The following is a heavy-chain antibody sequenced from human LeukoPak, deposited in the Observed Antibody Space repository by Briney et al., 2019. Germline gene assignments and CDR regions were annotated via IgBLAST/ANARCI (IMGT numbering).Heavy chain of an antibody. CDR3: AGIRTADWYLQPYYGMDV. V-gene: IGHV1-2*02. CDR1: GYTFTGYY. Sequence: ASVKVSCKASGYTFTGYYMHWVRQAPGQGLEWMGWINPNSGGTNYAQKYQGRVTMTRDTSISTAYMELSRQRSDDTAVYYCAGIRTADWYLQPYYGMDVWGQGTTVTVSS. J-gene: IGHJ6*02. D-gene: IGHD3-9*01. CDR2: INPNSGGT.